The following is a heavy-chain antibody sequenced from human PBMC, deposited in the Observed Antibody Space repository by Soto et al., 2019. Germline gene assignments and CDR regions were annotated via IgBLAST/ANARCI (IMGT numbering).Heavy chain of an antibody. J-gene: IGHJ4*02. CDR1: GYTFTDYY. D-gene: IGHD3-22*01. V-gene: IGHV1-2*04. CDR3: AKGGHYDSPHYADS. Sequence: QVHLVQSGTEVRQPGASVRVSCKASGYTFTDYYLHWVRQAPGQGPEWMGWINPNTGGTDYAQKFRALVTMTTDTSINTAYMDLSRLTSHDTAVYYCAKGGHYDSPHYADSWGQGTLVTVSS. CDR2: INPNTGGT.